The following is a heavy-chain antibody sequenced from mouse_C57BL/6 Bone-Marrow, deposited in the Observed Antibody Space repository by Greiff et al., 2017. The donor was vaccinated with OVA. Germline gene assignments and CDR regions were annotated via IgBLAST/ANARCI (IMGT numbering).Heavy chain of an antibody. V-gene: IGHV1-81*01. CDR1: GYTFTSYG. Sequence: QVQLQQSGAELARPGASVKLSCKASGYTFTSYGISWVKQRTGQGLEWIGEIYPRSGNTYYNEKFKGKATLTADKSSSTAYMELRSLTSEDSAVYFCARRGSSPRYFDVWGTGTTVTVSS. J-gene: IGHJ1*03. D-gene: IGHD1-1*01. CDR2: IYPRSGNT. CDR3: ARRGSSPRYFDV.